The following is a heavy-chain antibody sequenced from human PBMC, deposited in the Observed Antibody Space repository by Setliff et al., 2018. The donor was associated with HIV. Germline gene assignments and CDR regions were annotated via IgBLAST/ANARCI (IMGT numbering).Heavy chain of an antibody. J-gene: IGHJ6*03. CDR3: AAASNRRVRGVNLHYYYYMDV. Sequence: ASVKVSCKSSGYTFTAYYIHWVRQARGQGLEWMGWINPDSGATKYAEKFEGRVSLTRDTSINTVYMELSSLRSDDTAVYYCAAASNRRVRGVNLHYYYYMDVWGKGATVTVSS. CDR2: INPDSGAT. D-gene: IGHD3-10*01. V-gene: IGHV1-2*02. CDR1: GYTFTAYY.